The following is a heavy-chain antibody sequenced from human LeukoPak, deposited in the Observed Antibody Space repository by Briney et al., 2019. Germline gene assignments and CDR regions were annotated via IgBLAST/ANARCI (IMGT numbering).Heavy chain of an antibody. CDR2: IYYSGST. J-gene: IGHJ4*02. CDR1: GGSISSYY. D-gene: IGHD1-7*01. V-gene: IGHV4-59*01. CDR3: ARVELRRYFDY. Sequence: SETLSLTCTVSGGSISSYYWSWIRQPPGKGLEWIGYIYYSGSTNYDPSLKSRVTISVDTSKNQFSLKLSSVTAADTAVYYCARVELRRYFDYWGQGTLVTVSS.